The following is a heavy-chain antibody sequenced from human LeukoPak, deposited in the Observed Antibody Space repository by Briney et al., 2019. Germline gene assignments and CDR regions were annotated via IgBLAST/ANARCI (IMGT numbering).Heavy chain of an antibody. Sequence: GGSLRLSCAASGFTFSSYSMNWVRQAPGKGLVWVSSISSSSSYIYDADSVKGRFTISRDNAKNSLYLQMNSLRAEDTAVYYCAQVPASPPHWGQGTLVTVSS. J-gene: IGHJ4*02. CDR2: ISSSSSYI. CDR3: AQVPASPPH. CDR1: GFTFSSYS. D-gene: IGHD2-2*01. V-gene: IGHV3-21*01.